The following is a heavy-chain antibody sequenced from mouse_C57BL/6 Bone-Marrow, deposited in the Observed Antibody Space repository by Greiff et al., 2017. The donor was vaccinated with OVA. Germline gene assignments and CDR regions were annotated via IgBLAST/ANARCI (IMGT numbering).Heavy chain of an antibody. Sequence: EVKLVESGGGLVQPGGSLKLSCAASGFTFSDYYMYWVRQTPEKRLEWVAYISNGGGSTYYPDTVKGRFPISRDNAKNTQYLQMSRLKYEDIAMYYCARSYDGYGDYAMDYWGQGTSVTVSS. CDR2: ISNGGGST. D-gene: IGHD2-3*01. CDR1: GFTFSDYY. CDR3: ARSYDGYGDYAMDY. V-gene: IGHV5-12*01. J-gene: IGHJ4*01.